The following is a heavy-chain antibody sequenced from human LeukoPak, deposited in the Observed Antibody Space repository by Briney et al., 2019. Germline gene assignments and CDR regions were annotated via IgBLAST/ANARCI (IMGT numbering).Heavy chain of an antibody. Sequence: ASVKVSCKASGYAFTSYGISWVRQAPGQGLEWMGWISAYNGNTNYAQKLQGRVTMTTDTSTSTAYMELRSLRSEDTAVYYCARGVYGSGPTHFDYWGQGTLVTVSS. CDR3: ARGVYGSGPTHFDY. CDR1: GYAFTSYG. CDR2: ISAYNGNT. V-gene: IGHV1-18*01. J-gene: IGHJ4*02. D-gene: IGHD3-10*01.